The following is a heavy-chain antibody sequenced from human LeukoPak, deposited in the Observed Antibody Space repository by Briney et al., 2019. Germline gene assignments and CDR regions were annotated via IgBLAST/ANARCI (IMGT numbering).Heavy chain of an antibody. CDR2: VASSGTS. V-gene: IGHV4-59*01. Sequence: SETLSLTCPVSGDSLNTYYWTWIRQTPGKELEWIGFVASSGTSNYNPSLKSRVSISIETSKNQFSLALTSVTPADTAVYYCARVVRGVVTTNWFDSWGQGTLVSVSS. CDR1: GDSLNTYY. D-gene: IGHD4-17*01. J-gene: IGHJ5*01. CDR3: ARVVRGVVTTNWFDS.